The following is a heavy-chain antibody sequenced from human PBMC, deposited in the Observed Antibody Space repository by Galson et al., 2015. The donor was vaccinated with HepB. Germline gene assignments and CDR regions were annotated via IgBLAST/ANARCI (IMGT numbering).Heavy chain of an antibody. Sequence: SETLSLTCTVSGGSISSSSYYWGWIRQPPGKGLEWIGSIYYSGSTYYNPSLKSRVTISVDTSKNQFSLKLSSVTAADTAVYYCARQRLIEAEIEDVGHVGSDVWGQGTTVTVSS. V-gene: IGHV4-39*01. J-gene: IGHJ6*02. CDR1: GGSISSSSYY. CDR3: ARQRLIEAEIEDVGHVGSDV. D-gene: IGHD2/OR15-2a*01. CDR2: IYYSGST.